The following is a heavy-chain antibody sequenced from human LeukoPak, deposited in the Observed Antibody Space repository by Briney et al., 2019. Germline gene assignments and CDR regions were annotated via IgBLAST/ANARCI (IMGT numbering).Heavy chain of an antibody. V-gene: IGHV4-59*01. Sequence: PSETLSLTCAVSGGSISSYYWSWIRQPPGKGLEWIGYISYSGSTNFYPSLKSRVTTSVDPSKKQFSLTLSSVTAADTAVYYCAREGTAGTNLNWFDPWGQGTLVTVCS. CDR2: ISYSGST. CDR3: AREGTAGTNLNWFDP. J-gene: IGHJ5*02. CDR1: GGSISSYY. D-gene: IGHD1-1*01.